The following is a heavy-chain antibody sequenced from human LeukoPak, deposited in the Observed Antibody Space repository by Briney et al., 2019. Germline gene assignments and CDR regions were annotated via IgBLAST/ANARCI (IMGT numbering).Heavy chain of an antibody. D-gene: IGHD2-15*01. V-gene: IGHV3-23*01. CDR2: ISGSGGST. J-gene: IGHJ4*02. CDR1: GFTFSSYA. Sequence: GGSLRLSCAASGFTFSSYAMSWVRQAPGKGLEWVSAISGSGGSTSYADSVKGRFTISRDNSKNTLYLQMNSLRAEDTAVYYCAKPRDIVVVVAATYFDYWGQGTLVTVSS. CDR3: AKPRDIVVVVAATYFDY.